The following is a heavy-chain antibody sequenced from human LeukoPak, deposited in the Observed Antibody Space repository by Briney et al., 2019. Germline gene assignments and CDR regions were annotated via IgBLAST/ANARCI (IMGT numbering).Heavy chain of an antibody. CDR2: IYYSGST. CDR1: GGSISCGDYY. V-gene: IGHV4-30-4*01. Sequence: SETLSLTCTVSGGSISCGDYYWSWIRQPPGKGLEWIGYIYYSGSTYYNPSLKSRVTISVDTSKNQFSLTLSSVTAADTAVYYCARAQYSSGWYLDYWGQGTLVTVSS. J-gene: IGHJ4*02. CDR3: ARAQYSSGWYLDY. D-gene: IGHD6-19*01.